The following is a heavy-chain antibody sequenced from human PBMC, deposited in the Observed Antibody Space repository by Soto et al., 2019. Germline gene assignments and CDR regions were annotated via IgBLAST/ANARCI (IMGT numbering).Heavy chain of an antibody. Sequence: PSETLSLTCSVSGGSITSPNYFWGWVRRAPGKGLEWVGSIYYNGSTYYKPSLRSRVTISVDTSKNQFSLKLRSVTAADTAVFYCAGLYPYESSGYHLNYWGQGALVTVSS. CDR1: GGSITSPNYF. V-gene: IGHV4-39*01. D-gene: IGHD3-22*01. CDR3: AGLYPYESSGYHLNY. J-gene: IGHJ4*02. CDR2: IYYNGST.